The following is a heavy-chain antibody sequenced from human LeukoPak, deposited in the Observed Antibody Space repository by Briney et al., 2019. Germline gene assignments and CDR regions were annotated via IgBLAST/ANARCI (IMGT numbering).Heavy chain of an antibody. CDR3: ARVAIVPRGHSESYYLAY. Sequence: ASVKVSCKASGYTFTSYDINWVRQATGQGLEWMGWMNPNSGNTGYAQKFQGRVTMTRNTSISTAYMELSSLRSEDTAVYYCARVAIVPRGHSESYYLAYWGQGTLVTVSS. V-gene: IGHV1-8*01. CDR1: GYTFTSYD. CDR2: MNPNSGNT. J-gene: IGHJ4*02. D-gene: IGHD1-26*01.